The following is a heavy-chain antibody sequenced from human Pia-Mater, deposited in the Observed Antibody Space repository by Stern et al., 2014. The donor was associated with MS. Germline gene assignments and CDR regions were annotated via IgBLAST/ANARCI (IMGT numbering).Heavy chain of an antibody. Sequence: EVQLEESGGGLVKPGGSLRLSCAVSGFTFNNAWMSWVRQAPGKGLAWISRIKFNVAETEYAAPVKGRFIISRDDSKTTLFLQMNGLITEDTAVYFCGADVSYQGSGEIDFWGQGTLVTVSS. J-gene: IGHJ4*02. CDR1: GFTFNNAW. D-gene: IGHD3-10*01. V-gene: IGHV3-15*01. CDR2: IKFNVAET. CDR3: GADVSYQGSGEIDF.